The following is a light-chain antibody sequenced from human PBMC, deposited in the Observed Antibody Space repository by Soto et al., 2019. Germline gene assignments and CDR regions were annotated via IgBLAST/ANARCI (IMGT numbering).Light chain of an antibody. V-gene: IGKV1-5*01. CDR1: QSISRC. CDR2: DAS. J-gene: IGKJ3*01. CDR3: QQYSDFLFS. Sequence: DIQMTQSPSTLSASVGDRVTITCRASQSISRCLAWYQQKPGKAPSLLIYDASTLEGGVPSRFSGSGFGTDFTLIITILHAAVFATYCCQQYSDFLFSFGPGTRVDFK.